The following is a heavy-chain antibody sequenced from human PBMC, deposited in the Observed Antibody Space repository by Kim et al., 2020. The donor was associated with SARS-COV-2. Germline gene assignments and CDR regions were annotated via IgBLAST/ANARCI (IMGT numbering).Heavy chain of an antibody. D-gene: IGHD6-19*01. CDR1: GDSISNHY. Sequence: SQTLSLTCTVSGDSISNHYWSWIRQPPGKGLEWIGYIYYSGSTNYNPSLKSRVTISVDMSKNQFSLKLSSVTAADTAIYYCAGSSVAGIVLGSNYYSGIDFWGQGTTVTVSS. V-gene: IGHV4-59*11. CDR2: IYYSGST. J-gene: IGHJ6*02. CDR3: AGSSVAGIVLGSNYYSGIDF.